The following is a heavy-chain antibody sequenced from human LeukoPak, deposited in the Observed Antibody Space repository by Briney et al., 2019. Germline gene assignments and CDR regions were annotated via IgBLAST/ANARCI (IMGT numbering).Heavy chain of an antibody. V-gene: IGHV3-30*04. Sequence: GRSLRLSCAASGFTFSSYAMHGVRQAPGKGLEWVAVISYDGSNKYNADSVKGRFTMSRDNSKNTLYLQMNSLRAEDTAVYYCARDNDLVAAGYYFDYWGQGTLVTVSS. D-gene: IGHD6-13*01. J-gene: IGHJ4*02. CDR1: GFTFSSYA. CDR2: ISYDGSNK. CDR3: ARDNDLVAAGYYFDY.